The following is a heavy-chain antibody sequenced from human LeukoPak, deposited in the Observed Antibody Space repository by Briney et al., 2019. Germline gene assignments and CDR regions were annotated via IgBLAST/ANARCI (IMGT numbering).Heavy chain of an antibody. CDR2: INPNSGGT. Sequence: ASVKVSCNASGYTFTGYYMHWVRQAPGQGLEWMGWINPNSGGTNYAQKFQGRVTMTRDTSISTAYMELSRLRSDDTAVYYCAREYYDYVWGSYKRFDPWGQGTLVTVSS. CDR3: AREYYDYVWGSYKRFDP. V-gene: IGHV1-2*02. D-gene: IGHD3-16*01. CDR1: GYTFTGYY. J-gene: IGHJ5*02.